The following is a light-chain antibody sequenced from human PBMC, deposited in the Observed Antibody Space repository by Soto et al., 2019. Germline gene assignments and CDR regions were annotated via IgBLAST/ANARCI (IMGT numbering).Light chain of an antibody. V-gene: IGKV3-15*01. CDR2: GAS. Sequence: EIVMTQSPATLSVSPGARATLSCRPSQSVGSNLAWYQQKPGQRPRLLIYGASTRATGIPARFSGSGSGTEFTLNISSLQSEDFEVYYCQQYNNWPLTFGGGTKVEIK. J-gene: IGKJ4*01. CDR1: QSVGSN. CDR3: QQYNNWPLT.